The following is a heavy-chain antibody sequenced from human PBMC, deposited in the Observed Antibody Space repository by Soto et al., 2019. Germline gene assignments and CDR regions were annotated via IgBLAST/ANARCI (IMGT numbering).Heavy chain of an antibody. CDR3: ARERAVAPGNDAFDI. J-gene: IGHJ3*02. Sequence: PGGSLRLSCAASGFTFSSYSMNWVRQAPGKGLEWASSISSSSSYIYYADSVKGRFTISRDNAKNSLYLQMNSLRAEDTAVYYCARERAVAPGNDAFDIWGQGTMVTVSS. D-gene: IGHD6-19*01. CDR1: GFTFSSYS. V-gene: IGHV3-21*01. CDR2: ISSSSSYI.